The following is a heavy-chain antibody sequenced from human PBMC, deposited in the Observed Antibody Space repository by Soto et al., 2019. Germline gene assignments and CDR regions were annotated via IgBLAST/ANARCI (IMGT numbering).Heavy chain of an antibody. CDR1: GFTFSNAW. Sequence: GGSLRLSCRGSGFTFSNAWMNWVRQAPGKGLEWVGRIKSKVNGGTTDYPAPVEGRFTVSRDDSKNTVYLQMNNLKTEDTAVYYCTTGLRLADYWGQGALVTVSS. J-gene: IGHJ4*02. V-gene: IGHV3-15*07. CDR3: TTGLRLADY. D-gene: IGHD4-17*01. CDR2: IKSKVNGGTT.